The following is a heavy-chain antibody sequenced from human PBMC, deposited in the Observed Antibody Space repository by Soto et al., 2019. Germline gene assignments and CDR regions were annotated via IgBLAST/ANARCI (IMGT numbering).Heavy chain of an antibody. D-gene: IGHD5-12*01. CDR2: IHAGNGYT. V-gene: IGHV1-3*01. CDR3: ARVQYSGYDFKLAFYI. CDR1: GYTFDNYA. Sequence: QVQLVKSGAQVKKPGASVKVSCKASGYTFDNYALHWVRQAPGRRLEWMGWIHAGNGYTKYSQSFQGRVTITRDTSGSTVHMGLGSLGSEATAVYYCARVQYSGYDFKLAFYIWGPGTMVTFSS. J-gene: IGHJ3*02.